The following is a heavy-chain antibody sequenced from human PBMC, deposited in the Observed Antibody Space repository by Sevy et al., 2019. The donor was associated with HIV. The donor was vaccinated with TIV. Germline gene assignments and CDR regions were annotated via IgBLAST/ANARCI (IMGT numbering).Heavy chain of an antibody. V-gene: IGHV1-18*01. CDR3: ARDQYDSSGYYYSYYGMDV. CDR1: GYTFTSYG. J-gene: IGHJ6*02. Sequence: ASVKVSCKASGYTFTSYGINWVRQAPGQGLEWMGWISAYSGNTNYAQNPQGRVTMTTDTFTSTAYMELRSLTSDDTAVYYCARDQYDSSGYYYSYYGMDVWGQGTTVTVSS. D-gene: IGHD3-22*01. CDR2: ISAYSGNT.